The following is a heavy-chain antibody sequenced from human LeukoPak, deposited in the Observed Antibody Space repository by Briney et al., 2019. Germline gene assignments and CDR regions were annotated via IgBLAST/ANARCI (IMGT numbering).Heavy chain of an antibody. D-gene: IGHD4-23*01. Sequence: GGSLRLSCAASGFTFNNYVMSWTRQAPGKGLEWVSVVSNSGGSTYYADSVKGRFTISRDNSKNTMYLQMNSLRAEDTAVYYCARMVTTVVTPRNAFDIWGQGTMVTVSS. CDR2: VSNSGGST. J-gene: IGHJ3*02. V-gene: IGHV3-23*01. CDR1: GFTFNNYV. CDR3: ARMVTTVVTPRNAFDI.